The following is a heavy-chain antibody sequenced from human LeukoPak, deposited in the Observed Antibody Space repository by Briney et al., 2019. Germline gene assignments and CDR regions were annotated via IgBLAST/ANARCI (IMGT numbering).Heavy chain of an antibody. CDR2: ISGSGGST. Sequence: GGSLRLSCAASGFTFSSYAMSWVRQAPGKGLEWVSAISGSGGSTYYADSVKGRFTISRDNSKNTLYLQMNSLRAEDTAVYYCAKDPGYSYGLPIDYWGQGTLVTVSS. CDR3: AKDPGYSYGLPIDY. D-gene: IGHD5-18*01. J-gene: IGHJ4*02. V-gene: IGHV3-23*01. CDR1: GFTFSSYA.